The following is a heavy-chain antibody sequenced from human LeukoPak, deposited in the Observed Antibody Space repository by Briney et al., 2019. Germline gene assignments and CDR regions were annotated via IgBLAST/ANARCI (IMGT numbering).Heavy chain of an antibody. V-gene: IGHV4-34*01. CDR2: INHSGST. Sequence: SETLSLTCAVYGGSFSGYYWSWIRQPPGKGLEWIGEINHSGSTNYNPSLKSRVTISVDTSKNQFSLKLSSVTAADTAVYYCARMVLRLGMDVWGKGPTVTVSP. D-gene: IGHD4/OR15-4a*01. CDR1: GGSFSGYY. CDR3: ARMVLRLGMDV. J-gene: IGHJ6*04.